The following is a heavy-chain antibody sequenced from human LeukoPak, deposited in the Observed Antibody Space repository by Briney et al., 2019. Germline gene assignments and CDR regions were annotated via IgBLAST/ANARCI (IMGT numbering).Heavy chain of an antibody. J-gene: IGHJ5*02. D-gene: IGHD6-13*01. Sequence: PGGSLRLXCAASGFTFSSYSMNWVRQAPGKGLEWVSSISSSSSYIYYADSVKGRFTISRDNAKNSLYLQMNSLRAEDTAVYYCARQAAAHSWKNNWFDPWGQGTLVTVSS. CDR2: ISSSSSYI. CDR3: ARQAAAHSWKNNWFDP. V-gene: IGHV3-21*01. CDR1: GFTFSSYS.